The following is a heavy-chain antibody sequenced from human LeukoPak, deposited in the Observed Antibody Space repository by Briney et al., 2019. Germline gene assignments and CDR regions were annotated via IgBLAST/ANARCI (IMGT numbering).Heavy chain of an antibody. Sequence: GGSLRLSCAASGFTFSSYAMSWVRRAPGKGLEWVSAISGSGGSTYYADSVKGRFTISRDNSKNTLYLQMSSLRAEDTAVYYCAKLPTNYDSSGYYSDYWGQGTLVTVSS. J-gene: IGHJ4*02. CDR3: AKLPTNYDSSGYYSDY. CDR1: GFTFSSYA. V-gene: IGHV3-23*01. D-gene: IGHD3-22*01. CDR2: ISGSGGST.